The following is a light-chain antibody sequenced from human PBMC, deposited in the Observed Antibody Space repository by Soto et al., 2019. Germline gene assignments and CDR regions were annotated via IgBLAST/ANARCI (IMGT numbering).Light chain of an antibody. J-gene: IGKJ4*01. CDR2: GAS. CDR3: QQYNYWPVT. Sequence: ILMTQSPATLAVSAGETTRLSCRASQSINSDVAWYQQKLGQTPRLLIHGASTRATGIAARFSGSGSGTEFTLTISGLQSEDFATYYCQQYNYWPVTFGGGTKVDIK. CDR1: QSINSD. V-gene: IGKV3-15*01.